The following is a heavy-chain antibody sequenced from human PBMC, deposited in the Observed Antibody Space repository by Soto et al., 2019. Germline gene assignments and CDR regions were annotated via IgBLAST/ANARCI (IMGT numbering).Heavy chain of an antibody. CDR2: ISWNSARI. V-gene: IGHV3-9*01. D-gene: IGHD3-10*01. CDR3: AKDLLFGETSYYYGMAV. Sequence: EVQLVESGGGLVQPGRSLRLSCGASGFTFDDYAMHWVRQAPGKGLEWVSGISWNSARIDYADSVKGRFTVSRDNAKNSLYLQMNSLRAEDTALYFCAKDLLFGETSYYYGMAVWGQWTTVNVSS. CDR1: GFTFDDYA. J-gene: IGHJ6*02.